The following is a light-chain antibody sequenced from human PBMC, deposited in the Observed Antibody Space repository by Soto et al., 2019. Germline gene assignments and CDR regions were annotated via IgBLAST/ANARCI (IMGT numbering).Light chain of an antibody. J-gene: IGKJ5*01. CDR2: AAS. CDR3: QHADSFPLIT. CDR1: QSIRYW. Sequence: DSQMTHSPASLSASVGDRVTITCRSSQSIRYWLAWFQQKAGKAPKLLIYAASSLQSGVPSRFSGSGSGTDFTLTISSLQPEDFATYYCQHADSFPLITFGQGTRLEIK. V-gene: IGKV1-12*01.